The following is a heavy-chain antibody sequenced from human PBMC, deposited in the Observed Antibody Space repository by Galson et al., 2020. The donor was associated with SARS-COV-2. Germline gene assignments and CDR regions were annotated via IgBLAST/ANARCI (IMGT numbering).Heavy chain of an antibody. CDR1: GFTFRRYA. CDR3: VKADYSSSWYGGQFDP. V-gene: IGHV3-64D*06. CDR2: ISSNGGST. D-gene: IGHD6-13*01. Sequence: GESLKISCSASGFTFRRYAMHWVRQTPGKGLESVSAISSNGGSTYNSDSVRGRFTISRDNSKNTLYLQMSSLRAEDTAVYYCVKADYSSSWYGGQFDPWGQGTLVIVSS. J-gene: IGHJ5*02.